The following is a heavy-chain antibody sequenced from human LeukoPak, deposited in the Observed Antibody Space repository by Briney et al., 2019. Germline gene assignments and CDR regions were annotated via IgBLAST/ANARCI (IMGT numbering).Heavy chain of an antibody. CDR1: GFSFTAYG. CDR3: AAGHFAGVDY. Sequence: GGSLRLSCAASGFSFTAYGMHWVRQAPGKGLEWVAVVSQDGKNKYYVDSAKGRFTTSRDNSKNTVDLQMDSLRREDTAVYYCAAGHFAGVDYWGQGTLVTVSS. V-gene: IGHV3-30*03. D-gene: IGHD6-13*01. CDR2: VSQDGKNK. J-gene: IGHJ4*02.